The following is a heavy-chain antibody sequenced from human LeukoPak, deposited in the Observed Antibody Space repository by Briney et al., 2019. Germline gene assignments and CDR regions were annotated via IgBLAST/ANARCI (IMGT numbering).Heavy chain of an antibody. J-gene: IGHJ4*02. CDR2: ISYDGSNK. Sequence: GGSLRLSCAASGFTFSSYGMHWVHQAPGKGLEWVAVISYDGSNKYYADSVKGRFTISRDNSKNTLYLQMNSLRAEDTAVYYCAKGQMGPYYFDYWGQGTLVTVSS. V-gene: IGHV3-30*18. D-gene: IGHD2-8*01. CDR3: AKGQMGPYYFDY. CDR1: GFTFSSYG.